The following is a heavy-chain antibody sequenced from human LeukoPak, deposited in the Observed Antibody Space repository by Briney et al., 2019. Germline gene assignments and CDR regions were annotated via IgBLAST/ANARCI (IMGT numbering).Heavy chain of an antibody. CDR3: ARPPQRRKVGATYRAFDI. V-gene: IGHV4-34*01. Sequence: SETLSLTCAVYGGSFSGYYWSWIRQPPGKGLEWIGEINHSGSTDYNPSLKSRVTISVDTSKNQFALKLSAVPAADTAVHYCARPPQRRKVGATYRAFDIWGQGTMVTVSS. CDR2: INHSGST. D-gene: IGHD1-26*01. CDR1: GGSFSGYY. J-gene: IGHJ3*02.